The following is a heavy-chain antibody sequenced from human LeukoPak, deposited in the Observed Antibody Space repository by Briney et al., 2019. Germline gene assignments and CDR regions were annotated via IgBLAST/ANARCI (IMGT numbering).Heavy chain of an antibody. CDR3: ARVPLGPLYYFDY. J-gene: IGHJ4*02. CDR2: TSYDGSNK. V-gene: IGHV3-30-3*01. CDR1: GFTFSSYA. D-gene: IGHD2-15*01. Sequence: GGSLRLSCAASGFTFSSYAMHWVRQAPGKGLEWVAVTSYDGSNKYYADSVKGRFTISRDNSKNTLYLQMNSLRAEDTAVYYCARVPLGPLYYFDYWGQGTLVTVSS.